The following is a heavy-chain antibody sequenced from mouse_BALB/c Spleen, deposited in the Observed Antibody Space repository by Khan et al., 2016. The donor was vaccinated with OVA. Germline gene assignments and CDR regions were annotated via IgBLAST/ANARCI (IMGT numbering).Heavy chain of an antibody. CDR3: ARSYDGAWFAY. Sequence: QVQLQQSGPELVKPGASVKMSCKASGYTFTDYVISWVKQRTGQGLEWIGEIYPGSGRTYYNERFKGKATLTADKSSNTAYMQLSSLTSEDSVVYFCARSYDGAWFAYWGQGTPVTVSA. J-gene: IGHJ3*01. CDR1: GYTFTDYV. CDR2: IYPGSGRT. V-gene: IGHV1-77*01. D-gene: IGHD1-1*01.